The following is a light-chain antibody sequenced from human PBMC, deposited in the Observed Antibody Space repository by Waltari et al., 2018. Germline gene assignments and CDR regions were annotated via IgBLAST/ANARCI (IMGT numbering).Light chain of an antibody. V-gene: IGLV1-44*01. J-gene: IGLJ2*01. CDR2: SNE. CDR1: NSNIGRFT. Sequence: QSVLTQPPSASGTPGQRVTSSCSGSNSNIGRFTVNWYEHLPGTAPKLLIYSNEQRPSGVPDRFSGSKSGTSASLAITGLHSEDEADYYCASWDDSLNGLIFGAGTKLTVL. CDR3: ASWDDSLNGLI.